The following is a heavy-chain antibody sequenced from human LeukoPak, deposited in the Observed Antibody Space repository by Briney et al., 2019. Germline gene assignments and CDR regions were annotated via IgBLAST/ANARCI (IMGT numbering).Heavy chain of an antibody. J-gene: IGHJ6*02. CDR1: GGSISRYY. Sequence: PSETLSLTCTVSGGSISRYYWSWIRQPPGKGLEWIGYIYYSGSTNYNLSLKNRVTMSIDTSKNQFSLKLSSVTAADTAVYYCARDQGYGMDVWGQGTTVTVSS. CDR3: ARDQGYGMDV. V-gene: IGHV4-59*01. CDR2: IYYSGST.